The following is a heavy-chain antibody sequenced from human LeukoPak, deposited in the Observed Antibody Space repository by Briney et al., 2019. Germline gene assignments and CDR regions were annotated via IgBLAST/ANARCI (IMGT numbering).Heavy chain of an antibody. CDR3: VRGDYGDYTLFDY. D-gene: IGHD4-17*01. V-gene: IGHV3-30*03. CDR1: GFTFSSYG. CDR2: ISYDGSNK. Sequence: GGSLRLSCAASGFTFSSYGMHWVRQAPGKGLEGVAVISYDGSNKYYADCVKGRFTISRDNYKNTLYLQMNSLRAEDTAVYYCVRGDYGDYTLFDYWGQGTLVTVSS. J-gene: IGHJ4*02.